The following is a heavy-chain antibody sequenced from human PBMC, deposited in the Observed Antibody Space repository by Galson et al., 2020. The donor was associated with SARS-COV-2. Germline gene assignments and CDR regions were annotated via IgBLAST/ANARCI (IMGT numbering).Heavy chain of an antibody. Sequence: SETLSLTCTVSGGSISSGGYYWSWIRQHPGKGLEWIGYIYYSGSTYYNPSLKSRVTISVDTSKNQFSLKLSSVTAADTAVYYCATSEQQLPHYFDYWGQGTLVTVSS. J-gene: IGHJ4*02. CDR2: IYYSGST. D-gene: IGHD6-13*01. CDR3: ATSEQQLPHYFDY. V-gene: IGHV4-31*03. CDR1: GGSISSGGYY.